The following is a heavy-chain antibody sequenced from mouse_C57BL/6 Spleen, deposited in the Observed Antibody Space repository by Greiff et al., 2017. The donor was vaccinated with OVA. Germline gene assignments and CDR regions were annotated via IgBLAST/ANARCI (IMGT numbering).Heavy chain of an antibody. CDR1: RYTFTSYW. CDR2: IDPNSGGP. Sequence: VQLQQPGAELVKPGASVKLSCKASRYTFTSYWMPCVKLRPGRGLEWIGRIDPNSGGPKYNEKFKCKDTLAVDKPSSTAYMELSSMTTEDSAVKYSERHSTWGDGDYGGEGTRLTVSS. J-gene: IGHJ2*03. D-gene: IGHD4-1*01. CDR3: ERHSTWGDGDY. V-gene: IGHV1-72*01.